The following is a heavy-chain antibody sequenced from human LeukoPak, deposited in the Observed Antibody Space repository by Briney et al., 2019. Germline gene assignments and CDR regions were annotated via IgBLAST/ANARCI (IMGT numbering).Heavy chain of an antibody. CDR3: ARAVSKAVAGTIGPDAFDI. D-gene: IGHD6-19*01. J-gene: IGHJ3*02. CDR2: IQYDGSNK. CDR1: GFTFSSYG. V-gene: IGHV3-30*02. Sequence: GGSLRLSCAASGFTFSSYGMHWVRQAPGKGLEWVTFIQYDGSNKYYADSVKGRFTISRDNSKNTLYLQMNSLRAEDTAVYNCARAVSKAVAGTIGPDAFDIWGQGTMVTVSS.